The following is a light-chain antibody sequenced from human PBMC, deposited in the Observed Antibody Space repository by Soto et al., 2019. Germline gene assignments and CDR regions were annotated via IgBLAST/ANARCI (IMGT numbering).Light chain of an antibody. Sequence: EIVMTQSPATLSVSPGERATLSCRASQSVSSNLAWYQQKPGQAPRLLIYGASTRATDIPGRFSGSGSGTEFTLTISSLQSVDFAVYYCQQYNNWPLFTFGPGTKVDI. CDR2: GAS. J-gene: IGKJ3*01. V-gene: IGKV3-15*01. CDR1: QSVSSN. CDR3: QQYNNWPLFT.